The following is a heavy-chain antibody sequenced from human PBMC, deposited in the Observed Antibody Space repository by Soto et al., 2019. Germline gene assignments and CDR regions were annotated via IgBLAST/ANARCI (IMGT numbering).Heavy chain of an antibody. J-gene: IGHJ6*02. CDR2: ILYDGGKN. CDR1: GFTFSNYG. CDR3: ANSRDACNLFFNYCMDV. D-gene: IGHD2-2*01. V-gene: IGHV3-30*18. Sequence: PGGSLRLSXAASGFTFSNYGMHWVRQAPGKGLEWVAHILYDGGKNYYADSVKGRFTISRDNSKNPLYLQMNSLTPEDTAVYFCANSRDACNLFFNYCMDVGGQGNAVTV.